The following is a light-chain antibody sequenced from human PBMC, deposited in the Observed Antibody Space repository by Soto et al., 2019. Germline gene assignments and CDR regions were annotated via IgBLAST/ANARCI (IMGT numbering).Light chain of an antibody. CDR3: QQYGSSPA. CDR1: QNVSRSY. CDR2: GAS. Sequence: EIVLTQSPGTLSLSPGERATLSCRASQNVSRSYLAWYQQKPGQAPRLLIYGASSRATGIPDRFSGSGSGTDFTLTISRLEPEDFAVYYCQQYGSSPAFGGGTKVEIK. J-gene: IGKJ4*01. V-gene: IGKV3-20*01.